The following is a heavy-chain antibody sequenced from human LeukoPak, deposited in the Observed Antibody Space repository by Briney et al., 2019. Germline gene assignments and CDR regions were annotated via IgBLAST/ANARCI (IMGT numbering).Heavy chain of an antibody. CDR3: ARGGHREYYYYGMDV. Sequence: GRSLRLSCAASGFTFSSYGMHWVRQAPGKGLEWVAVISYDGSNKYYADSVKGRFTISRDNSKNTLYLQMNSLRAEDTAVYYCARGGHREYYYYGMDVWGQGTTVTVSS. CDR1: GFTFSSYG. V-gene: IGHV3-30*03. CDR2: ISYDGSNK. J-gene: IGHJ6*02.